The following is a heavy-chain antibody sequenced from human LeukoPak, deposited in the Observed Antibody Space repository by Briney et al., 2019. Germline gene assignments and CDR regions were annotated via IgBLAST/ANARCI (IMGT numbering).Heavy chain of an antibody. D-gene: IGHD2-2*01. Sequence: ASVKVSCKASGYTFTSYGISWVRQAPGQGLEWMGWISAYNGNTNYAQKFQGRVTMTRDTSISTAYMELSRLRSDDTAVYYCATANPQDCSSTSCYGGYYYYMDVWGKGTTVTVSS. CDR1: GYTFTSYG. CDR2: ISAYNGNT. V-gene: IGHV1-18*01. CDR3: ATANPQDCSSTSCYGGYYYYMDV. J-gene: IGHJ6*03.